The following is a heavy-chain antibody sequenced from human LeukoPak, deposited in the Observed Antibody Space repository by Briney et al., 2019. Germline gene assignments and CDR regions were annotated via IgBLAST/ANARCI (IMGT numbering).Heavy chain of an antibody. J-gene: IGHJ4*02. CDR2: TIPILGIA. Sequence: SVKVSCKASGGTFSSYAISWVRQAPGQGLEWMGRTIPILGIANYAQKFQGRVTITADKSTSTAYMELSSLRSEDTAVYYRARAPPPYSSSDYWGQGTLVTVSS. D-gene: IGHD6-6*01. CDR1: GGTFSSYA. V-gene: IGHV1-69*04. CDR3: ARAPPPYSSSDY.